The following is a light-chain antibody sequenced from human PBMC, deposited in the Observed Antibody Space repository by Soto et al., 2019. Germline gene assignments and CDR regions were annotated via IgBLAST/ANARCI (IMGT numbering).Light chain of an antibody. V-gene: IGKV1-5*03. J-gene: IGKJ1*01. Sequence: DIQMTPSPSTLSASVGDRVTITCRASQSISSWLAWYQQKPGKAPKLLIYKASSLESGVPSRFSGSGSGTEFTLTISSLQPDDFATYYCQQYNSYSWTFGQGNKVDIK. CDR2: KAS. CDR1: QSISSW. CDR3: QQYNSYSWT.